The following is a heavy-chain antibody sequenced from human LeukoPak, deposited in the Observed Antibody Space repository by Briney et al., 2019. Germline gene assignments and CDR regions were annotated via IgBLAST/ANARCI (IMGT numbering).Heavy chain of an antibody. Sequence: PAKSLRLSCAASGFSISSYGMHWVRQAPGKGLEWVGVMWYDGSNKYYADSVKGRFTISRDNSNNTQYLQMNSPRAADTAVYYCASDYGDFYNYGMAVWGQGTTVTVSS. CDR1: GFSISSYG. CDR2: MWYDGSNK. D-gene: IGHD4-17*01. CDR3: ASDYGDFYNYGMAV. J-gene: IGHJ6*02. V-gene: IGHV3-33*08.